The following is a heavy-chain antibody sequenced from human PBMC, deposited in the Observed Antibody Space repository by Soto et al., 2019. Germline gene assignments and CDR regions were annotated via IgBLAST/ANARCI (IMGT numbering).Heavy chain of an antibody. CDR3: AGDCQWLPGGGVDY. CDR2: ISAYNGNT. J-gene: IGHJ4*02. D-gene: IGHD6-19*01. CDR1: GYTFTSYG. V-gene: IGHV1-18*01. Sequence: QVQLVQSEAEVKKPGASVKVSCKASGYTFTSYGISWVRQALGQGLEWMGWISAYNGNTNYAQKLQGRVTMTTETPTSAAYMELRGLGSGDTAVYYCAGDCQWLPGGGVDYWGQGTLVIVSS.